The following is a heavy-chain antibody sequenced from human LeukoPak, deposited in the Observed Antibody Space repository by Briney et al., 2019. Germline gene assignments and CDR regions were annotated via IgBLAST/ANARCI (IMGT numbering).Heavy chain of an antibody. CDR2: IIPIFGTA. V-gene: IGHV1-69*13. CDR1: GGTFSSYA. CDR3: ARGYRYSSGWDPFSDYYYGMDV. J-gene: IGHJ6*02. D-gene: IGHD6-19*01. Sequence: GASVKVSCKASGGTFSSYAISWVRQAPGQGLEWMGGIIPIFGTANYAQKFQGRVTITADESTSTAYMELSSLRSEDTAVYYCARGYRYSSGWDPFSDYYYGMDVWGQGTTVTVSS.